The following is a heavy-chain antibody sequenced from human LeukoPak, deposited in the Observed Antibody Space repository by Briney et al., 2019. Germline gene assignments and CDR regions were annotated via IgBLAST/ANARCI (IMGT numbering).Heavy chain of an antibody. Sequence: SETLSLTCAVFGGSFSDYYWSWIRQPPGKGLEWIGEINHSGITNYNPSLKSRVTISADTSKNQFSLKLSSVTAADTSVYYCASDTVAGTGWGQGTLVTVS. J-gene: IGHJ4*02. CDR3: ASDTVAGTG. D-gene: IGHD6-19*01. CDR2: INHSGIT. CDR1: GGSFSDYY. V-gene: IGHV4-34*01.